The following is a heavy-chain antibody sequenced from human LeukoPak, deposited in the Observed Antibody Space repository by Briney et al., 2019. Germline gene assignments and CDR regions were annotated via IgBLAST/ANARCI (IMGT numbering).Heavy chain of an antibody. Sequence: ASVKVSCKASGYTFTSYGISWVRQAPGQGLEWMGWISAYNGNTNYAQKFQGRVTMTRDTSTSTVYMELSSLRSEDTAVYYCAGAVTTSLYYFDYWGQGTLVTVSS. CDR3: AGAVTTSLYYFDY. V-gene: IGHV1-18*01. CDR2: ISAYNGNT. CDR1: GYTFTSYG. J-gene: IGHJ4*02. D-gene: IGHD4-11*01.